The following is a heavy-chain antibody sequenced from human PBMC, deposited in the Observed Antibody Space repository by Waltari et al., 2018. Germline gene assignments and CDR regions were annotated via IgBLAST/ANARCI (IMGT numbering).Heavy chain of an antibody. V-gene: IGHV1-69*05. J-gene: IGHJ4*02. CDR2: IIPIFGTA. CDR3: ARGIMVQGVIIALDY. CDR1: GTFSSYA. Sequence: GTFSSYAISWVRQAPGQGLEWMGGIIPIFGTANYAQKFQGRVTITTDESTSTAYMELSSLRSEDTAVYYCARGIMVQGVIIALDYWGQGTLVTVSS. D-gene: IGHD3-10*01.